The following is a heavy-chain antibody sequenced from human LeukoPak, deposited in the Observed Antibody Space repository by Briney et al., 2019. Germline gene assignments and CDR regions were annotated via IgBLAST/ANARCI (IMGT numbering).Heavy chain of an antibody. Sequence: GGSLRLSCAASGFTFSTYSMNWVRQAPGKGLEWVSYISSSSSTIYYADSVKGRFTISRDNAKNSLYLQMNSLRAEDTAVYYCARDPLPILRYFGTRDAFDIWGQGTMVTVSS. CDR1: GFTFSTYS. CDR3: ARDPLPILRYFGTRDAFDI. V-gene: IGHV3-48*01. D-gene: IGHD3-9*01. CDR2: ISSSSSTI. J-gene: IGHJ3*02.